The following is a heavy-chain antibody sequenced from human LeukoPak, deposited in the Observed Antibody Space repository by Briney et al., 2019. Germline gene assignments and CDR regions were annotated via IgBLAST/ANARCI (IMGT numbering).Heavy chain of an antibody. Sequence: GGSLRLSCVTSGFTFSNYAIHWVRQAPGKGLEWVADISFDGDNEYYADSVRGRFMIARDNSKNTVYLQMNSLRAEDTAVYYCARRPGNPFAADVWGKGTTVTVSS. V-gene: IGHV3-30-3*01. CDR3: ARRPGNPFAADV. CDR2: ISFDGDNE. J-gene: IGHJ6*04. D-gene: IGHD4-23*01. CDR1: GFTFSNYA.